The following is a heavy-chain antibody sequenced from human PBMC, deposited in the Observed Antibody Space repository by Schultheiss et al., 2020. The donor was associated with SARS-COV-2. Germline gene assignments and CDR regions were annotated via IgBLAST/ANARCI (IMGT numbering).Heavy chain of an antibody. Sequence: GGSLRLSCAASGFTFSSYAMSWVRQAPGKGLEWVANIKQDGSEKYYVDSVKGRFTISRDNSKNTLYLQMNSLRAEDTAVYYCAKNSVATRAVFDYWGQGTLVTVSS. CDR2: IKQDGSEK. CDR3: AKNSVATRAVFDY. J-gene: IGHJ4*02. V-gene: IGHV3-7*03. D-gene: IGHD1-1*01. CDR1: GFTFSSYA.